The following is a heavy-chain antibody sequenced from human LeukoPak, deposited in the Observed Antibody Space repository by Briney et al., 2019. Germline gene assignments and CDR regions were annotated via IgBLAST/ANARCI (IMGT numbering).Heavy chain of an antibody. V-gene: IGHV3-30*02. CDR3: AKWANSGYGYFDY. CDR1: GVTFSNYG. J-gene: IGHJ4*02. D-gene: IGHD5-12*01. Sequence: GGSLRLSCAASGVTFSNYGMHWVRQAPDKGREWVAFLQNDRGDIHYADSVEGRFTISRDNSKNTLYLQMNSLRAEDTAVYYCAKWANSGYGYFDYWGQGTLVTVSS. CDR2: LQNDRGDI.